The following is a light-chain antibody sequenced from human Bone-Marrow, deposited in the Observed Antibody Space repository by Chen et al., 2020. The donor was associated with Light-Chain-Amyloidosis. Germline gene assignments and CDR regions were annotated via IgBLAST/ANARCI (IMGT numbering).Light chain of an antibody. V-gene: IGLV2-14*03. Sequence: QSALTQPASVSGSPRQSIPISCTGTSSDVGGYNYVSWYQQHPGKAPKLKIYDVTYRPSGVSNRVSGSKSGNTASLTISGLQAEDEADYYCSSFTRNNALVFGGGTKLTVL. J-gene: IGLJ2*01. CDR2: DVT. CDR1: SSDVGGYNY. CDR3: SSFTRNNALV.